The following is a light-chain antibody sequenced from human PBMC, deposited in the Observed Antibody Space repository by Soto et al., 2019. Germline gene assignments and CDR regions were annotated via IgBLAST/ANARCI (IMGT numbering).Light chain of an antibody. V-gene: IGKV3-11*01. CDR2: DAS. CDR3: QQRSNWQYT. CDR1: QSVSSY. Sequence: EMVLTQSPATLSLSPGERATLSCRASQSVSSYLAWYQQKPGQAPRLLIYDASNRATCIPARFSGSGSGTDFTLTISSLETEDFAVYYCQQRSNWQYTFGQGTKMEIK. J-gene: IGKJ2*01.